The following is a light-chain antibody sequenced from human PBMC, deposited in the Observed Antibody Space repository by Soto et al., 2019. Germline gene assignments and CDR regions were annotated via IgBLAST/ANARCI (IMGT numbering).Light chain of an antibody. Sequence: QSVLIQPPSASGTPGQRVTISCSGSSSNIASSSANWFQQLPGTAPRLLVYSNDQRPSGVPDRFSGSKSGTSASLAISGLQSEDEAEYYCAAWDDSLKGWLFGGGTKVTVL. CDR2: SND. V-gene: IGLV1-44*01. CDR3: AAWDDSLKGWL. J-gene: IGLJ3*02. CDR1: SSNIASSS.